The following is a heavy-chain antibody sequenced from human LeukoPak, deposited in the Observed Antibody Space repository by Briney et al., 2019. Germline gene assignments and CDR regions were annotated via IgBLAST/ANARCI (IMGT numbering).Heavy chain of an antibody. Sequence: GRSLRLSCAASGFTFSSYAMHWVRQAPGKGLEWVAVISYDGSNKYYADSVKGRFTISRDNSKNTLYLQMNSLRAEDTAVYYCARDLQGGYYGSGSPHDYWGQGTLVTVSS. CDR2: ISYDGSNK. J-gene: IGHJ4*02. V-gene: IGHV3-30-3*01. CDR1: GFTFSSYA. D-gene: IGHD3-10*01. CDR3: ARDLQGGYYGSGSPHDY.